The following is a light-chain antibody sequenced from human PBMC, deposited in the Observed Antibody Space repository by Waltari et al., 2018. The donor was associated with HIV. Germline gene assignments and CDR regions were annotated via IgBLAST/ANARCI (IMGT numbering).Light chain of an antibody. CDR2: STS. V-gene: IGLV7-43*01. CDR1: TGAVTSGNY. Sequence: QTVVTQEPSLTVSPGGTVTLTCASSTGAVTSGNYPNWFQQKPGQAPRGLIYSTSNKNSWTPARCAGSLLGGKAGLILSGVQPEDEAGYYCLLYYGGAQRYVFGTGTKVTVL. J-gene: IGLJ1*01. CDR3: LLYYGGAQRYV.